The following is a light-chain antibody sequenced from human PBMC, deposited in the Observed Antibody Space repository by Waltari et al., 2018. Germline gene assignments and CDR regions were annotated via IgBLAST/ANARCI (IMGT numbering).Light chain of an antibody. V-gene: IGKV2-28*01. CDR3: MQALQTPYT. CDR2: LVS. CDR1: QSLLHSNGYTY. J-gene: IGKJ2*01. Sequence: IVMTQSPLSLPVTPGEPASISCRFSQSLLHSNGYTYLDWYLQKPGQSPQILIHLVSTRASGVPDRFSGSGSGTDFTLKINRVEAEDVGVFYCMQALQTPYTFGQGTRLEIK.